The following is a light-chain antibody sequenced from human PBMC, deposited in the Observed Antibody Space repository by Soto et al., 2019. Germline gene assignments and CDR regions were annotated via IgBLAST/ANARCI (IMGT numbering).Light chain of an antibody. Sequence: SYELTQPPSVSVAPGKTARITCGGNNIGSKSVHWYQQKPGQAPVLVIDYDSDRPSGIPERFSGSTSGNTATLTISRVEAGDEADYYCQVWDSSSDHLVFGGGTKLTVL. CDR1: NIGSKS. V-gene: IGLV3-21*04. CDR3: QVWDSSSDHLV. CDR2: YDS. J-gene: IGLJ2*01.